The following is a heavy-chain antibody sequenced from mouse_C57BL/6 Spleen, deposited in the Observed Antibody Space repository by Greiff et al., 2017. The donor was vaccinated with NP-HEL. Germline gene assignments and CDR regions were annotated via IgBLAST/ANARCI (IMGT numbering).Heavy chain of an antibody. CDR1: GYTFTSYG. D-gene: IGHD2-2*01. Sequence: QVHVKQSGAELARPGASVKLSCKASGYTFTSYGISWVKQRTGQGLEWIGEIYPRSGNTYYNEKFKGKATLTADKSSSTAYMELRSLTSEDSAVYFCAGGGYDEAWFAYWGQGTLVTVSA. J-gene: IGHJ3*01. CDR2: IYPRSGNT. CDR3: AGGGYDEAWFAY. V-gene: IGHV1-81*01.